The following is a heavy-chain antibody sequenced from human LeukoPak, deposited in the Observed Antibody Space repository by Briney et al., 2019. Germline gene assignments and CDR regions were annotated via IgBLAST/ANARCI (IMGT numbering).Heavy chain of an antibody. CDR1: GFTFSSYA. Sequence: PGGSLRLSCAASGFTFSSYAMSWVRQAPGKGLEWVSAISGSGGSTYYADSVKGRFTISRDNSENTLYLQMNSLRAEDTAVYYCAKEIAAAAGSIGGYYYYYGMDVWGQGTTVTVSS. CDR2: ISGSGGST. J-gene: IGHJ6*02. V-gene: IGHV3-23*01. D-gene: IGHD6-13*01. CDR3: AKEIAAAAGSIGGYYYYYGMDV.